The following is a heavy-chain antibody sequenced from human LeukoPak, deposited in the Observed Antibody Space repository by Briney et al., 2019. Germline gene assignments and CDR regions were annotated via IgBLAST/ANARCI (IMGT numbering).Heavy chain of an antibody. CDR2: IIPIFGIA. J-gene: IGHJ5*02. D-gene: IGHD4-17*01. CDR3: AKDLHSSQIYGDYGWFDP. CDR1: GGTFSSYA. V-gene: IGHV1-69*04. Sequence: ASVKVSCKASGGTFSSYAISWVRQAPGQGLEWMGRIIPIFGIANYAQKFQGRVTITADKSTSTAYMELSSLRSEDTAVYYCAKDLHSSQIYGDYGWFDPWGQGTLVTVSS.